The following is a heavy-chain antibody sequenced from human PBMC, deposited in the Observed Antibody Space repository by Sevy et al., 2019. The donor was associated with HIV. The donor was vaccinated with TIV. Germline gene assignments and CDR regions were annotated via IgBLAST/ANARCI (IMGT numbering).Heavy chain of an antibody. V-gene: IGHV3-30*18. CDR3: ANSRGRFDGSSWLYYYYLMDV. CDR2: ISNDGSDK. J-gene: IGHJ6*02. Sequence: GGSLRLSCAASGFTFSKIGMHWVRQAPGKGLEWVAVISNDGSDKQYADAVKGRFTISRDNSKDTLFLQMNSLRLEDSAVYYCANSRGRFDGSSWLYYYYLMDVWGQGTTVTVSS. D-gene: IGHD6-13*01. CDR1: GFTFSKIG.